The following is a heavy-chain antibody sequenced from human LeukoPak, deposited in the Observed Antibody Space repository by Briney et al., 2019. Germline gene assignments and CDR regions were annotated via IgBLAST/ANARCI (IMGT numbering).Heavy chain of an antibody. J-gene: IGHJ5*02. Sequence: GGSLRLSCAASGFALNSYTLSWVRQAPGKGLEWVSSISSTSAYIHYADSVKGRFTISRDNTDNVVYLQMNGLRAEDTAVYYCARVAVAGPTGWFDPWGQGTLVTVSS. D-gene: IGHD6-19*01. CDR3: ARVAVAGPTGWFDP. V-gene: IGHV3-21*01. CDR2: ISSTSAYI. CDR1: GFALNSYT.